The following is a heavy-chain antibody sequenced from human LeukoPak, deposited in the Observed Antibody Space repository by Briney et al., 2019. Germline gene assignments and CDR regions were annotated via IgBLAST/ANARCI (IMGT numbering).Heavy chain of an antibody. CDR3: ARGHKVVVPAANYYFDY. Sequence: PSETLSLTCTVSGGSISSYYWSWIRQPPGKGLEWIGEINHSGSTNYNPSLKSRVTISVDTSKNQFSLKLSSVTAADTAVYYCARGHKVVVPAANYYFDYWGQGTLVTVSS. D-gene: IGHD2-2*01. CDR2: INHSGST. J-gene: IGHJ4*02. CDR1: GGSISSYY. V-gene: IGHV4-34*01.